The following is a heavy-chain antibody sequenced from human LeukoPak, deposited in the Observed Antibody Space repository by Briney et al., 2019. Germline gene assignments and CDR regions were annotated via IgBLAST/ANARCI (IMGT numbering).Heavy chain of an antibody. D-gene: IGHD6-13*01. CDR2: ISGNGGST. CDR1: GFTFSSYA. CDR3: AKGYSSSWYSNWFDP. J-gene: IGHJ5*02. V-gene: IGHV3-23*01. Sequence: GGSLRLSCAASGFTFSSYAMSWVRQAPGKGLEWVSGISGNGGSTYYADSVKGRFTISRDNSKNTLYLQMNSLRAEDTAVYYCAKGYSSSWYSNWFDPWGQGTLVTVSS.